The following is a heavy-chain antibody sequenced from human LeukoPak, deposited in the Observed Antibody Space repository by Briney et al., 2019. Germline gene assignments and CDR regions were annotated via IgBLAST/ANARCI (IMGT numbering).Heavy chain of an antibody. Sequence: GGSLRLSCAASGFTFSSYDMHWVRQATGKGLEWVSAIGTAGDTYYPGSVKGRFTISRENAKNSLYLQMNSLRAGDTAVYHCARAVGATYFDYWGQGTLVTVSS. V-gene: IGHV3-13*01. D-gene: IGHD1-26*01. J-gene: IGHJ4*02. CDR2: IGTAGDT. CDR3: ARAVGATYFDY. CDR1: GFTFSSYD.